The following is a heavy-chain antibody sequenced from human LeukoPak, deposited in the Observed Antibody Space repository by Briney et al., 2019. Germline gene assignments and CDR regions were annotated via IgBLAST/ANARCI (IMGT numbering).Heavy chain of an antibody. J-gene: IGHJ4*02. D-gene: IGHD5-24*01. Sequence: PGGSLRLSCAASGFTFSNYWMSWGRQAPGKGRGWGANIKEDGSDKYYVDSVKGRFTISRDNPKNSQYLKMNSLRAEDTAVYYCARDTGYNTFDYWGQGTLVTVSS. CDR3: ARDTGYNTFDY. V-gene: IGHV3-7*05. CDR2: IKEDGSDK. CDR1: GFTFSNYW.